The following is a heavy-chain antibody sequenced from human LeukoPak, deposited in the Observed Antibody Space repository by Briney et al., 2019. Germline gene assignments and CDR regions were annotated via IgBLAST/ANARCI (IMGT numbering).Heavy chain of an antibody. D-gene: IGHD3-9*01. CDR1: GYTFTGYY. CDR3: AANYDILTGPLLALDY. J-gene: IGHJ4*02. Sequence: VASVKVSCKASGYTFTGYYMHWVRQAPGQGLEWMGWINPNSGGTNYAQKFQGRVTMTRDTSISTAYMELSRLRSDDTAVYYCAANYDILTGPLLALDYWGQGTLVTVSS. V-gene: IGHV1-2*02. CDR2: INPNSGGT.